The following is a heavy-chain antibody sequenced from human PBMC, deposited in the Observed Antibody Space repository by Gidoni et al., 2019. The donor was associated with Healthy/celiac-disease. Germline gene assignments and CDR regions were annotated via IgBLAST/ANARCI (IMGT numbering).Heavy chain of an antibody. V-gene: IGHV1-18*01. Sequence: QVQLVQSGAEVKKPGASVKVSCKASGYTVTSYGISWVRQAPGQGLEWMGWISAYNGNTNYAQKLQGRVTMTTETSTSTAYMELRSLRSDDTAVYYCARESRVGSSSSSWYFDLWGRGTLVTVSS. D-gene: IGHD6-6*01. CDR1: GYTVTSYG. CDR2: ISAYNGNT. CDR3: ARESRVGSSSSSWYFDL. J-gene: IGHJ2*01.